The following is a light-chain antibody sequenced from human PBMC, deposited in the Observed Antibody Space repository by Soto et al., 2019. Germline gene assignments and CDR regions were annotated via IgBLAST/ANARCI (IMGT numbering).Light chain of an antibody. CDR3: EQRSTWPPFT. V-gene: IGKV3-11*01. J-gene: IGKJ3*01. Sequence: EIVLTQSPATLSLSPGERATLSCRASHSVSTSLAWYQQKPGQAPRLLIYDASNRAPGIPARFSGSGSGTDFTLTIGSLEPEDFAVYYCEQRSTWPPFTFGPGTKVDIK. CDR2: DAS. CDR1: HSVSTS.